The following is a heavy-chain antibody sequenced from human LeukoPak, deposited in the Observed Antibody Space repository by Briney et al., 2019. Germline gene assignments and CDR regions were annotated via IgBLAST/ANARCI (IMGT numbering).Heavy chain of an antibody. CDR1: GGSISSYY. V-gene: IGHV4-59*01. Sequence: SETLSLTRTVSGGSISSYYWSWIRQPPGKGLEWIGYIYYSGSTNYNPSLKSRVTISVDTSKNQFSLKLSSVTAADTAVYYCARGGQWLTNWGQGTLVTVSS. CDR3: ARGGQWLTN. CDR2: IYYSGST. J-gene: IGHJ4*02. D-gene: IGHD6-19*01.